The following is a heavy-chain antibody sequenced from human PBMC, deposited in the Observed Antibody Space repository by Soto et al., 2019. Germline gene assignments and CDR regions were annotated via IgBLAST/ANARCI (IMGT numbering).Heavy chain of an antibody. CDR2: INPNNGVT. J-gene: IGHJ5*02. D-gene: IGHD6-19*01. CDR1: GYTFTDYY. Sequence: GASVKVSCKASGYTFTDYYMNWVRQAPGQGLEWMGWINPNNGVTNYAQKFQGTVTMTRDTSISTAYMDLSRLRSDDTVLYYCARGALTVANWFDPWGQGTQVTVSS. V-gene: IGHV1-2*02. CDR3: ARGALTVANWFDP.